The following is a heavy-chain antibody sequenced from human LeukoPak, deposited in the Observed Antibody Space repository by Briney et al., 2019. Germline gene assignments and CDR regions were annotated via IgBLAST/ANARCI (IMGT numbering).Heavy chain of an antibody. Sequence: SETLSLTCAVYSGSFSGYFWSWIRQPPGKGLEWIGEINHSGSTNYNPSLKSRVTISVDTSKNQFSLKLSSVTAADTAVYYCASYTDAFDIWGQGTMVTVSS. J-gene: IGHJ3*02. CDR1: SGSFSGYF. CDR2: INHSGST. D-gene: IGHD3-16*01. CDR3: ASYTDAFDI. V-gene: IGHV4-34*01.